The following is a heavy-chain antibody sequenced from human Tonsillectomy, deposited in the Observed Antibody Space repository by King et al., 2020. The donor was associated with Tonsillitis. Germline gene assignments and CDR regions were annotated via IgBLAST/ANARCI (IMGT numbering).Heavy chain of an antibody. V-gene: IGHV3-33*01. CDR3: ARGVSFGDLYYFDY. Sequence: VQLVESGGGVVQPGGSLRLSCATSGFPFNNYGMHWVRQAPGKGLEWVAVIWFDGGNKFYADSVKGRFTISRDNTKNTLYLQMNTLRAEDTAVYYCARGVSFGDLYYFDYWGQGTLLTVSS. CDR2: IWFDGGNK. D-gene: IGHD3-10*01. CDR1: GFPFNNYG. J-gene: IGHJ4*02.